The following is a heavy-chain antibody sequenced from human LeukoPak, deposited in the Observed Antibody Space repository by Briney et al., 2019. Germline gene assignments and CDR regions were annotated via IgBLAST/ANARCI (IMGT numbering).Heavy chain of an antibody. J-gene: IGHJ4*02. CDR2: ISAYNGNT. D-gene: IGHD6-19*01. CDR3: ARDRIAVADD. V-gene: IGHV1-18*01. Sequence: ASVKVSCKASGYIFTRYSISWVRQAPGQGLEWMGWISAYNGNTNYAQNLQDRVTMTTDTSTSTAYMELRSLRSDDTAVYYCARDRIAVADDWGQGTLVTVSS. CDR1: GYIFTRYS.